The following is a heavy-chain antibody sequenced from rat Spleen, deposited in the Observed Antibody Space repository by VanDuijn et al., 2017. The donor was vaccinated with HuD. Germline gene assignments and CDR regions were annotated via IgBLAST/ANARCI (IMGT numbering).Heavy chain of an antibody. V-gene: IGHV5S13*01. J-gene: IGHJ2*01. D-gene: IGHD1-11*01. Sequence: EVQLVESGGGLVQPGRSLKLSCAASGFTFSNYGMAWVRQAPTKGLEWVASFSTGGGKTYYRDSVKGRFTLSRDIAKSTLYLQMDSLGSEDTATYYCARRHYGYTDYFDYWGQGVMVTVSS. CDR2: FSTGGGKT. CDR3: ARRHYGYTDYFDY. CDR1: GFTFSNYG.